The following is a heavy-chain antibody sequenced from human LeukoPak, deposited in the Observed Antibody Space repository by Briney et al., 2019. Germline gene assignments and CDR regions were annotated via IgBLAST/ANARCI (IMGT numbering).Heavy chain of an antibody. Sequence: GGSPRLSCAASGFTFSSYWMHWVRQAPGKGLVWVSRINSGGSSTSYADSVKGRFTISRDNAKNTLYLQMNSLRAEDTAVYYCARSSDIVLMGVDYWGQGTLVTVSS. CDR1: GFTFSSYW. J-gene: IGHJ4*02. V-gene: IGHV3-74*01. D-gene: IGHD2-8*01. CDR2: INSGGSST. CDR3: ARSSDIVLMGVDY.